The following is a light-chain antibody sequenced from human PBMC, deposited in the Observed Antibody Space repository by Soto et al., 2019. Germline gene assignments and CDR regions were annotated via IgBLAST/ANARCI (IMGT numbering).Light chain of an antibody. CDR3: KQFNSYPLT. V-gene: IGKV1-13*02. CDR2: DAS. J-gene: IGKJ5*01. CDR1: QGISSA. Sequence: AIQLTQSPSSLSASVGDRVTITCRASQGISSALAWYQQKPGKAPKLLIYDASSLESGVPSRFSGSGSGTNFTLTISSLQPEDFATYYCKQFNSYPLTFGQGTRLEIK.